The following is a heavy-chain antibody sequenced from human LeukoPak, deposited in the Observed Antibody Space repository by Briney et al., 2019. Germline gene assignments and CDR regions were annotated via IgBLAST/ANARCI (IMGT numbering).Heavy chain of an antibody. CDR2: IYTIGCT. D-gene: IGHD6-13*01. Sequence: SETLALTCTVSGGYISNGSYYRSWLRQPARQGLEWIGRIYTIGCTNYNPSLKSRVTISVDTSKNQFSLKLSSVTAADTAVYYCARHSSSWLLIDYCGQGTLVTVSS. CDR1: GGYISNGSYY. CDR3: ARHSSSWLLIDY. V-gene: IGHV4-61*02. J-gene: IGHJ4*02.